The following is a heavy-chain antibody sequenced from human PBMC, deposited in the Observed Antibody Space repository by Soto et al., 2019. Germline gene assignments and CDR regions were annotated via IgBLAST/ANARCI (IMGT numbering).Heavy chain of an antibody. J-gene: IGHJ4*02. CDR3: ARVAY. V-gene: IGHV3-30-3*01. CDR1: GFTFSSYA. Sequence: GGSLRLSCAASGFTFSSYAMHWVRQAPGKGLEWVAVISYDGSNKYYADSVKGRFTISRDNSKNTLYLQMNSLRAEDTAVYYCARVAYWGPGTQVTVSS. CDR2: ISYDGSNK.